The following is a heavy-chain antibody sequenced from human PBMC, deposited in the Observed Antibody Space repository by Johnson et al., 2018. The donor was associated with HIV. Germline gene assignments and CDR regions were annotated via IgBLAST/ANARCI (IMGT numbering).Heavy chain of an antibody. Sequence: EVQLVESGGGLVKPGGSLRLSCAASGFTFSNAWMSWVRQAPGKGLEWVGRIKSKTDGGTTDYAAPVKGRFTISRDDSKNTLYLQMNSLRAEDTAVYYCARIGLPYYYGSGSYSHDAFDIWGQGTMVTVSS. CDR3: ARIGLPYYYGSGSYSHDAFDI. CDR2: IKSKTDGGTT. D-gene: IGHD3-10*01. V-gene: IGHV3-15*01. CDR1: GFTFSNAW. J-gene: IGHJ3*02.